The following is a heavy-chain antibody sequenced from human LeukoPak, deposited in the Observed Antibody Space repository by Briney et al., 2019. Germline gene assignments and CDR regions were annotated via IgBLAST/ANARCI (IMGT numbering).Heavy chain of an antibody. D-gene: IGHD3-10*01. CDR3: AKDPGKGYYGSGSFY. J-gene: IGHJ4*02. V-gene: IGHV3-7*03. CDR2: ILPDGSEK. CDR1: EFTFSFYW. Sequence: PGGSLRLSCAASEFTFSFYWMTWVRQAPGKGLEWVANILPDGSEKYYLDSAKGRFTISRDNPTNSLYLQINSLRAEDTAVYYCAKDPGKGYYGSGSFYWGQGTLVTVSS.